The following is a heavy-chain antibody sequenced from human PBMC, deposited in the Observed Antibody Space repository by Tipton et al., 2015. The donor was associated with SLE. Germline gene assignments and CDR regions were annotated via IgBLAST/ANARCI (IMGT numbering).Heavy chain of an antibody. CDR1: GASISSGSYY. D-gene: IGHD6-13*01. V-gene: IGHV4-61*02. J-gene: IGHJ3*02. Sequence: TLSLTCTVSGASISSGSYYWNWIRQPAGKGLEWIGRVYSSGTTNYNSSLKSRATISVDTSKNQFSLKLSSVTAADTAVYYCARDGGSSWSLDAFDTWGQGTMVTVSS. CDR3: ARDGGSSWSLDAFDT. CDR2: VYSSGTT.